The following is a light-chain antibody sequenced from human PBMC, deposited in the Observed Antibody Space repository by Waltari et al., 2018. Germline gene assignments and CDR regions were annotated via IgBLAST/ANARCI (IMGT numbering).Light chain of an antibody. J-gene: IGKJ2*01. CDR1: QSIRPY. CDR3: QQSYSTPYT. V-gene: IGKV1-39*01. Sequence: DIQMTQYPSSLSASVGDRVTITCRASQSIRPYLTWYQQKQGKAHKLLIYALSSLQSWVPSSFCGSGSGTDFTLTISSLQPEDFATYYCQQSYSTPYTFGQGTKLEIK. CDR2: ALS.